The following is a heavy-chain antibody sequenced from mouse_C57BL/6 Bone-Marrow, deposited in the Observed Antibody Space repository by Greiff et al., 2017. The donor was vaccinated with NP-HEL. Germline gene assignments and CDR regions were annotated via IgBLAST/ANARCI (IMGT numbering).Heavy chain of an antibody. J-gene: IGHJ1*03. Sequence: QVQLQQPGAELVRPGTSVKLSCKASGYTFTSYWMHWVKQRPGQGLEWIGVIDPSDSYTNYNQKFKGKATLTVDKSSSTAYMQLSNLTSVDAAVYYCARKREIGNYDWYFDVWGTGTTVTVSS. CDR3: ARKREIGNYDWYFDV. CDR1: GYTFTSYW. D-gene: IGHD2-1*01. CDR2: IDPSDSYT. V-gene: IGHV1-59*01.